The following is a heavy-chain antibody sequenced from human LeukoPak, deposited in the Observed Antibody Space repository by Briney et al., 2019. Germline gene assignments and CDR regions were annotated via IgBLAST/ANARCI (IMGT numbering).Heavy chain of an antibody. J-gene: IGHJ4*02. D-gene: IGHD3-10*01. CDR3: ARQTGSGLFSLP. Sequence: SETLSLTCAVYGGSFSGFNWNWIRQPPGKGLEWIGEISHSGSTNYNPSLKSRVTISVDTSKNQFSLKLSSVTAADTAVYYCARQTGSGLFSLPGGQGTLVTVSS. V-gene: IGHV4-34*01. CDR1: GGSFSGFN. CDR2: ISHSGST.